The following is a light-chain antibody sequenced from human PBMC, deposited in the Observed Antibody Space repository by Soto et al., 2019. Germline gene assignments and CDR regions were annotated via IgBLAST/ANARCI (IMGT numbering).Light chain of an antibody. CDR3: QVWDGSSDHVV. CDR2: YDY. CDR1: NIGSES. V-gene: IGLV3-21*04. Sequence: SYELTQPPSVSVAPGETARITCEENNIGSESVHWYQQKPGQAPVLVIFYDYNRPSGIPGWFSGSNSGNTATLTISRVEAGDEADYYCQVWDGSSDHVVFGGGTKVTVL. J-gene: IGLJ2*01.